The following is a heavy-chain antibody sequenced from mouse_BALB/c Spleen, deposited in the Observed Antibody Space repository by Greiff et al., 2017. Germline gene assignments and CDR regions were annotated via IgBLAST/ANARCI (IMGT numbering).Heavy chain of an antibody. CDR1: GFTFNTYA. D-gene: IGHD2-3*01. CDR2: IRSKSNNYAT. CDR3: VRQWLLLMDY. Sequence: DVHLVESGGGLVQPKGSLKLSCAASGFTFNTYAMNWVRQAPGKGLEWVARIRSKSNNYATYYADSVKDRFTISRDDSQSMLYLQMNNLKTEDTAMYYCVRQWLLLMDYWGQGTSVTVSS. V-gene: IGHV10-1*02. J-gene: IGHJ4*01.